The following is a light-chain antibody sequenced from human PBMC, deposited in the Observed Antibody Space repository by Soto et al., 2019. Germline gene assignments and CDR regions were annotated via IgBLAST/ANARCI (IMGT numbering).Light chain of an antibody. V-gene: IGLV1-40*01. CDR3: QSYDSSLSGLLV. CDR2: GNS. Sequence: QSVLTQPPSVSGAPGQRVTISCTGSSSNIGAGYDVHWYQQLPGTAPKLLIYGNSNRPSGVPDRFSGSKSGTSASLAITGLQAEDEADYFCQSYDSSLSGLLVFGGRTKITVL. J-gene: IGLJ2*01. CDR1: SSNIGAGYD.